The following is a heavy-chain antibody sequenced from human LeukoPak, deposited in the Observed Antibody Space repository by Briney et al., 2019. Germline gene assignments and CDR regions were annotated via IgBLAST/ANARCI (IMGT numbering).Heavy chain of an antibody. D-gene: IGHD3-22*01. CDR3: AIPQTNYDSSGYYSPLDY. Sequence: GESLNISCKGSGYSFTSYWIGWVRQKAGKGLEWMGIIYPGDSDTRYDPSFQGQVTISADKSISTAYLQWSSLKASDTAMYYCAIPQTNYDSSGYYSPLDYWGQGTLVTVSS. CDR2: IYPGDSDT. J-gene: IGHJ4*02. V-gene: IGHV5-51*01. CDR1: GYSFTSYW.